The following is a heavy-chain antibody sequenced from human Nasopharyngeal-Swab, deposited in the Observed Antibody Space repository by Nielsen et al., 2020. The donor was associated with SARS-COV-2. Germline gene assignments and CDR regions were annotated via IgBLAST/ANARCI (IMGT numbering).Heavy chain of an antibody. CDR3: TRAGNYRHDY. CDR2: INGDGSST. Sequence: GESLKISCAASGFTFSTYWVHWVRQAPGKGLVWVSRINGDGSSTSYADSLKGRFTISRDKAKNTLYLQMNSLRVEDTAVYYCTRAGNYRHDYWGQGTLFTVSS. J-gene: IGHJ4*02. D-gene: IGHD1-7*01. V-gene: IGHV3-74*01. CDR1: GFTFSTYW.